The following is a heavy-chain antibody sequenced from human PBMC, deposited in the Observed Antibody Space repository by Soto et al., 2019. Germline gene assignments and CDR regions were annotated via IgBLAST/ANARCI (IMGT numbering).Heavy chain of an antibody. CDR3: AGDGALLITMIVVEPEPLDF. D-gene: IGHD3-22*01. CDR1: GYTFTSYG. Sequence: QVQLVQSGAEVKKPGASVKVSCKASGYTFTSYGISWVRQAPGQGLEWMGWISAYNGNTNYAQKLQGRVTMTTDTSTSTAYMERRRLSSDDTAVYYWAGDGALLITMIVVEPEPLDFWGQGTLVTVSS. CDR2: ISAYNGNT. V-gene: IGHV1-18*01. J-gene: IGHJ4*02.